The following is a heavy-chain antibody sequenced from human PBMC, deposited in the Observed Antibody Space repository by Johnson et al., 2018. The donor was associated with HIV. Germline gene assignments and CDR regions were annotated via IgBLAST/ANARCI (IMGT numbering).Heavy chain of an antibody. CDR3: VRQGGGDYDYAWGSSGDAFDI. D-gene: IGHD3-16*01. Sequence: VQLVESGGGVVQPGGSPRLSCAASGLSVSTNFMSWVRQPPGKGLEWVSIFYSGGTTTYADSVKGRFTISRDNSKNTVYLQMTSLRAEDTAVYYCVRQGGGDYDYAWGSSGDAFDIWGQGTLVTVSS. V-gene: IGHV3-66*04. J-gene: IGHJ3*02. CDR1: GLSVSTNF. CDR2: FYSGGTT.